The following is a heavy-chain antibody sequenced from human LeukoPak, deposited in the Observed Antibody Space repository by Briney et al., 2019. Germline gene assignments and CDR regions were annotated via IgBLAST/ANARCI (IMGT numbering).Heavy chain of an antibody. J-gene: IGHJ3*02. CDR1: GFTFTTYW. CDR2: INQGGSEK. CDR3: ARDSGLGAHI. V-gene: IGHV3-7*01. Sequence: GGSLRLSCAASGFTFTTYWMSWVRQAPGKGLEWVANINQGGSEKYYVDSVKGRFTISRDNAKNLLYLQMNSLRDEDTAVYYRARDSGLGAHIWGQGTMVTVSS. D-gene: IGHD1-26*01.